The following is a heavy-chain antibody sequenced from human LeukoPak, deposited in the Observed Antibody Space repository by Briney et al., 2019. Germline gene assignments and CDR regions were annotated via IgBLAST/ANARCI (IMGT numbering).Heavy chain of an antibody. J-gene: IGHJ4*02. V-gene: IGHV3-30*02. CDR1: GFTFSSYG. Sequence: GGSLRLSCAASGFTFSSYGMHWVRQAPGKGLEWVAFIRYDGSNKYYADSVKGRFTISRDNSKNTLYLQMNSLRAEDTAVYYCAKGTVTSAMSPFYWGQGTLVTVSS. D-gene: IGHD4-17*01. CDR2: IRYDGSNK. CDR3: AKGTVTSAMSPFY.